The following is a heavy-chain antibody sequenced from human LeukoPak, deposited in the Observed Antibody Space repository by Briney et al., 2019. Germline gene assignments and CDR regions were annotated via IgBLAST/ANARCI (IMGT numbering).Heavy chain of an antibody. J-gene: IGHJ4*02. CDR2: ISHSGST. CDR1: GGSFSGYY. D-gene: IGHD6-13*01. V-gene: IGHV4-34*01. Sequence: SETLSLTCAVYGGSFSGYYWSWIRQPPGKGLEWIGEISHSGSTNYNPSLKSRVTISVDTSKNQFSLKLSSVTAADTAVYYCASSSSDYFDYRGQGTLVTVSS. CDR3: ASSSSDYFDY.